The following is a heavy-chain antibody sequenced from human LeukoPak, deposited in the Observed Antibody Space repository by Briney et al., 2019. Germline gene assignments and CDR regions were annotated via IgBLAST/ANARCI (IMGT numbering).Heavy chain of an antibody. D-gene: IGHD1-20*01. J-gene: IGHJ3*02. CDR2: IRYDGSNK. V-gene: IGHV3-30*02. Sequence: GGSLRLSCAASGFTFSSYGMHWVRQAPGKGLEWVAFIRYDGSNKYYADSVKGRFTISRDNSKNTLYLQMNSLRAEDTAVYYCAEDGDYNWNDRGAFDIWGQGTMVTVSS. CDR3: AEDGDYNWNDRGAFDI. CDR1: GFTFSSYG.